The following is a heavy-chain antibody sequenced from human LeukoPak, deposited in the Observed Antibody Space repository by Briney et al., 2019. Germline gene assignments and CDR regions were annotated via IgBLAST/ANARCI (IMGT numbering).Heavy chain of an antibody. CDR3: AKGDRVVPAAILDY. J-gene: IGHJ4*02. CDR2: ISWNSGSI. D-gene: IGHD2-2*01. V-gene: IGHV3-9*01. CDR1: GFTFDDYA. Sequence: PGGSLRLSCAASGFTFDDYAMHWVRQAPGKGLEWGSGISWNSGSIGYADSVKGRFTISRDNAKNSLYLQMNSLRAEDTALYYCAKGDRVVPAAILDYWGQGTLVTVSS.